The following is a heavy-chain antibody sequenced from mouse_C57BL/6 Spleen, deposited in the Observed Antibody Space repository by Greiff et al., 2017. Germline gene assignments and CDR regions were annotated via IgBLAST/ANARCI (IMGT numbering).Heavy chain of an antibody. V-gene: IGHV5-6*01. CDR1: GFTFSSYG. CDR3: ARPLYFDY. J-gene: IGHJ2*01. CDR2: ISSGGSYT. Sequence: EVMLVESGGDLVKPGGSLKLSCAASGFTFSSYGMSWVPQTPDKRLEWVATISSGGSYTYYPDSVKGRFTISRDNAKNTLYLQMSSLKSEDTAMYYCARPLYFDYWGQGTTLTVSS.